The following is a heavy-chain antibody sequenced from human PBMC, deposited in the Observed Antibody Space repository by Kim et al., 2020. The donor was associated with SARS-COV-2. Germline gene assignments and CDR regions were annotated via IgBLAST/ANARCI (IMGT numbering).Heavy chain of an antibody. J-gene: IGHJ4*02. V-gene: IGHV3-21*01. CDR2: ISSSSSYK. Sequence: NWVRQAPGKGLEWFSSISSSSSYKYYADSVKGRFTISRDNAKNSLYLQMNSLRAEDTAVYYCARAGSYYYGSGSYYKKSPEVFDYWGQGTLAT. CDR3: ARAGSYYYGSGSYYKKSPEVFDY. D-gene: IGHD3-10*01.